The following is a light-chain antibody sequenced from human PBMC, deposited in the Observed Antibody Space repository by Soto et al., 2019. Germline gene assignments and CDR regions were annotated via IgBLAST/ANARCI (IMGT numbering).Light chain of an antibody. J-gene: IGLJ1*01. CDR3: GTWDNGLSVYV. Sequence: QSVLTQPPSVSGAPGQRVTISCTGSSSNIGAGYDVQWYQQLPGTAPKLLIYGNINRPSGLPDRFSGFKSGTSATLGITGLQTGDEADYYCGTWDNGLSVYVFGTGTKLTVL. CDR2: GNI. CDR1: SSNIGAGYD. V-gene: IGLV1-40*01.